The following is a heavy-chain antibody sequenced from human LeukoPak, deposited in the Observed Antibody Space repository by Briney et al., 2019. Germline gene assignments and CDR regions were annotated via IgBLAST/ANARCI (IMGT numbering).Heavy chain of an antibody. D-gene: IGHD4-11*01. Sequence: PGGSLRLSCAASVFTFTSYSMNWVRQAPGKGLEWISYISSSGSTIYYADSVKGRFTISRDTAKNSLSLQMNSLRAEDTALYYCAKDYPRFSNYGYFDYWGQGTLVTVSS. CDR3: AKDYPRFSNYGYFDY. CDR2: ISSSGSTI. J-gene: IGHJ4*02. V-gene: IGHV3-48*01. CDR1: VFTFTSYS.